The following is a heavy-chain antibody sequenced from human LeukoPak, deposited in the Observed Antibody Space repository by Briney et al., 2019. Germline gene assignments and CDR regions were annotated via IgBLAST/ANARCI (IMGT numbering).Heavy chain of an antibody. V-gene: IGHV4-39*01. D-gene: IGHD3/OR15-3a*01. CDR3: ARQTGSGLFILP. CDR2: IYYTGNT. J-gene: IGHJ4*02. Sequence: SETLSLTCTVSGGSISSSSYYRGWIRQPSGMGLEWIGSIYYTGNTYYNASLKSQVSISTDTSKNQFSLKLTSVTAADTAVYYCARQTGSGLFILPGGQGTLVTVSS. CDR1: GGSISSSSYY.